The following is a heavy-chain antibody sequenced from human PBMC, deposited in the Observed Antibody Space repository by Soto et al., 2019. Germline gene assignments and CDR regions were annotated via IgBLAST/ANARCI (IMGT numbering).Heavy chain of an antibody. D-gene: IGHD6-13*01. CDR2: FDPEYGET. CDR3: ATWGVIAAAGSDYFDY. J-gene: IGHJ4*02. CDR1: GYTLTELS. V-gene: IGHV1-24*01. Sequence: ASVKVSCKFSGYTLTELSIHWVRQAPGKGLEWMGGFDPEYGETIYAQKFQGRVTMTEDTSTDTAYMELSSLRSEDTAVYYCATWGVIAAAGSDYFDYWGQGTLVTVSS.